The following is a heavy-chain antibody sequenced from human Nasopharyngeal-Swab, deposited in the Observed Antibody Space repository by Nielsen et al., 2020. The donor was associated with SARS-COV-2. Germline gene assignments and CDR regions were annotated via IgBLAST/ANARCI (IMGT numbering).Heavy chain of an antibody. V-gene: IGHV3-74*01. Sequence: GGFLRLSFSAFGFTFSSYWLPWVRQAPGGGLVWVPRLNSDGSRTNYANSGKGRFTISRENTKNTLYLQRNSLRAEETASYYCARAAAYGGHILGYFDDWGQGTPVTVSS. CDR1: GFTFSSYW. CDR3: ARAAAYGGHILGYFDD. D-gene: IGHD4-23*01. CDR2: LNSDGSRT. J-gene: IGHJ4*02.